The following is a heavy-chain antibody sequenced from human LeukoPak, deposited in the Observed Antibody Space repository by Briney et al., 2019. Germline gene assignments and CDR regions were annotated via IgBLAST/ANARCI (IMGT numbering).Heavy chain of an antibody. V-gene: IGHV4-59*08. CDR1: SGSISPYY. CDR2: IYYSGST. CDR3: ARHRHSDPYYFDY. D-gene: IGHD2-21*02. Sequence: SETLSLTCTVSSGSISPYYWSWIRQPPGKGLEWIGYIYYSGSTNYNPSLKSRLTLSVDTSENQFSLKLSSVTAADTAVYYCARHRHSDPYYFDYWGQGPLVTVSS. J-gene: IGHJ4*02.